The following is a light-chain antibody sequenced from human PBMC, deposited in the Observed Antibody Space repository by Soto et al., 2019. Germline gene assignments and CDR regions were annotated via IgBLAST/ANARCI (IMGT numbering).Light chain of an antibody. V-gene: IGKV3-20*01. CDR2: SAS. CDR3: QQYGGSPRK. CDR1: HSVSISY. J-gene: IGKJ1*01. Sequence: ELVLTQSPGTLSLSPGERATLSCRVSHSVSISYLAWYQQKPGQAPRLLIYSASSRATGIPDRFSGSGSGTDYTLTISRLEPEDFAVYYCQQYGGSPRKFGQGTKGDIK.